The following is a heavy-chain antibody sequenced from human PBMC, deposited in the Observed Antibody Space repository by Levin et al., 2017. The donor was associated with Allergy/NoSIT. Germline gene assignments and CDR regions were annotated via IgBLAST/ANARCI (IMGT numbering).Heavy chain of an antibody. CDR2: ISGSGGST. CDR1: GFTFSSYP. CDR3: AKDTGIAVAGTYYDSSGTFDY. Sequence: PGGSLRLSCAASGFTFSSYPMSWVLQAPGKGLEWVSAISGSGGSTYYADSVKGRFTISRDNSKNTLYLQMNSLRAEDTAVYYCAKDTGIAVAGTYYDSSGTFDYWGLGTLVTVSS. V-gene: IGHV3-23*01. D-gene: IGHD6-19*01. J-gene: IGHJ4*02.